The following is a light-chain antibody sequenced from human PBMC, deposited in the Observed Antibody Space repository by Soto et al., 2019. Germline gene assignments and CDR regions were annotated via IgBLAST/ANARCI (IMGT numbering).Light chain of an antibody. CDR2: GAS. J-gene: IGKJ1*01. V-gene: IGKV3-15*01. CDR3: QQYNNLPPDRT. Sequence: EIVMTQSPATLSVSPGERATLSCRASQSVGSNLAWYQQKPGQAPRLLIYGASTRATGIPARFSGSGSGTELTLTISSLQSEDFAIYFCQQYNNLPPDRTFGQGTKVEIK. CDR1: QSVGSN.